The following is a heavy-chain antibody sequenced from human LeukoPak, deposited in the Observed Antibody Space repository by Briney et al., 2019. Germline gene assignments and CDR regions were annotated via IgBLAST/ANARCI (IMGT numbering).Heavy chain of an antibody. CDR3: ARRAGAYSHPYDY. V-gene: IGHV3-33*08. CDR2: IRYDGSNK. J-gene: IGHJ4*02. Sequence: GGSLRLSCAASGFTFSSYWMHWVRQAPGKGLEWVAFIRYDGSNKYYADSVKGRFTISRDNSKNTLSLQMNSLRAEDTAVYYCARRAGAYSHPYDYWGQGTLVTVSS. D-gene: IGHD4/OR15-4a*01. CDR1: GFTFSSYW.